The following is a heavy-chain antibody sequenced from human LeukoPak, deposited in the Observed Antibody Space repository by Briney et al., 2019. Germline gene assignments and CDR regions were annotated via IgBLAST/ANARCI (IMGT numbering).Heavy chain of an antibody. CDR1: GSSISSYY. V-gene: IGHV4-59*08. Sequence: SETLSLTCTVSGSSISSYYWSWIRQPPGKGLEWIGYIYYSGSTNYNPSLKSRVTISVDTSKNQFSLKLSSVTAADTAVYYCARLDYAYYYGMDVWGQGTTVTVSS. J-gene: IGHJ6*02. CDR2: IYYSGST. D-gene: IGHD4-17*01. CDR3: ARLDYAYYYGMDV.